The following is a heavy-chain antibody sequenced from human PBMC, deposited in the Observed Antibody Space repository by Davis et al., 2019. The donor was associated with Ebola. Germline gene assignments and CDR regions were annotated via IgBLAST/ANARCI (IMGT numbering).Heavy chain of an antibody. J-gene: IGHJ3*01. V-gene: IGHV3-53*01. CDR1: GFSVSIKY. CDR2: IYSDGIT. D-gene: IGHD6-6*01. Sequence: PGGSRRLSCAASGFSVSIKYMTWVRQAPGKGLEWVSVIYSDGITYYADSVKGRFTISRDNAKNTLYLQMNSLRGDDTAVYYCARDGGSSSSMGAFDVWGHGTLVAVSS. CDR3: ARDGGSSSSMGAFDV.